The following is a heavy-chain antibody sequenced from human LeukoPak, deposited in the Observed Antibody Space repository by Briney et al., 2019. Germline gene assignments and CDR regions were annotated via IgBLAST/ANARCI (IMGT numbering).Heavy chain of an antibody. CDR3: ARYCGGDCHSYYFDY. Sequence: SETLSLTCTVSGGSISSGSYYWSWIRQPAGKGLEWIGRIYTSGSTNYNPSLKSRVTISVDTSKNQFSLKLSPVTAADTAVYYCARYCGGDCHSYYFDYWGQGTLVTVSS. D-gene: IGHD2-21*02. V-gene: IGHV4-61*02. CDR2: IYTSGST. CDR1: GGSISSGSYY. J-gene: IGHJ4*02.